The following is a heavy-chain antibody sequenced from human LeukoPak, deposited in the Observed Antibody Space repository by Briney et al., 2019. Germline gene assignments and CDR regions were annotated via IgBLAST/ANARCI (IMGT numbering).Heavy chain of an antibody. V-gene: IGHV1-2*02. J-gene: IGHJ6*02. CDR2: INPNSGGT. Sequence: ASVNVSSTASGYTFTGYYMHWVRPAPGQGLAWVGWINPNSGGTNYAQKFQGRVTMTRDTSISTAYMELSRLRSDDTAVYYCARDRLLWYYGMDAWGQGTTGTVSS. CDR3: ARDRLLWYYGMDA. CDR1: GYTFTGYY. D-gene: IGHD3-10*01.